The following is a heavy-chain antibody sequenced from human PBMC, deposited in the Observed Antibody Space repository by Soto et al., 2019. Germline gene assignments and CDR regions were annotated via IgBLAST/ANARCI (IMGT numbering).Heavy chain of an antibody. J-gene: IGHJ4*02. CDR3: ARDSVYCSGGSCDPFDY. D-gene: IGHD2-15*01. CDR2: ISAYNGNT. V-gene: IGHV1-18*01. CDR1: GYTFSTYG. Sequence: QVRLVQSGAEVKKPGASVKVSCKASGYTFSTYGVSWVRQAPGQRLEWMGWISAYNGNTNYAQKLQGRVTMTTDTSTSTAYMELRSLRSDDTAVYYCARDSVYCSGGSCDPFDYWGQGTLVTVSS.